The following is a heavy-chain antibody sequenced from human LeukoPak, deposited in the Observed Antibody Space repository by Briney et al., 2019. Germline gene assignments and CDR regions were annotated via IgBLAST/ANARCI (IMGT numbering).Heavy chain of an antibody. D-gene: IGHD6-13*01. CDR2: IIPIFGTA. V-gene: IGHV1-69*05. J-gene: IGHJ4*02. CDR1: GGTFSSYG. CDR3: GRAPGQQLVLTI. Sequence: SVKVSCKATGGTFSSYGISWVRQAPGQGLEWMGRIIPIFGTANYAQKFQGRVTITTDESTSTAYMGLSSLRSEDTAVYYCGRAPGQQLVLTIWGQGTLVTVSS.